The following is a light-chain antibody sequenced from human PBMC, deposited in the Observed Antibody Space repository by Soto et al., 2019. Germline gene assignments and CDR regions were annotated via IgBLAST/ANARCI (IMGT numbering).Light chain of an antibody. V-gene: IGKV1-5*03. J-gene: IGKJ1*01. Sequence: MTRWASALFSLVGVSVKINCRASQSISSWLAWYQQKPGKAPKLLIYKASSLESGVPSRFSGSGSRTEFTLTISSLHPDDFATYNCEQSSSYSRTFGQGARWIS. CDR3: EQSSSYSRT. CDR1: QSISSW. CDR2: KAS.